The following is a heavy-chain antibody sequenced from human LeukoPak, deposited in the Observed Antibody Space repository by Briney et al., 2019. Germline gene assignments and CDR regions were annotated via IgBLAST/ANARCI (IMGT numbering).Heavy chain of an antibody. J-gene: IGHJ3*02. CDR3: ARCSGGSCYRAFDI. CDR1: GGSISSGGYY. D-gene: IGHD2-15*01. CDR2: IYYSGST. Sequence: SQTLSLTCTVSGGSISSGGYYWSWIRQHPGKGLEWIGYIYYSGSTYYNPSLKSRVTMSVDTSKNQFSLKLSSVTAADTAVYYCARCSGGSCYRAFDIWGQGTMVTVSS. V-gene: IGHV4-31*03.